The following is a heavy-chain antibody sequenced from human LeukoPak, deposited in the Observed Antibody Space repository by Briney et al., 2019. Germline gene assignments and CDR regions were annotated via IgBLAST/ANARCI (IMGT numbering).Heavy chain of an antibody. J-gene: IGHJ4*02. CDR2: IYYSGST. V-gene: IGHV4-59*01. CDR3: ARDRTLAY. Sequence: SETLSLTCTVSGGFISSYYWSWIRQAPGKGLEWIGYIYYSGSTNYNPSLKSRVTMSVDTSKSQFSLKLSSVTAADTAMYYCARDRTLAYWGQGALVTVSS. CDR1: GGFISSYY. D-gene: IGHD6-13*01.